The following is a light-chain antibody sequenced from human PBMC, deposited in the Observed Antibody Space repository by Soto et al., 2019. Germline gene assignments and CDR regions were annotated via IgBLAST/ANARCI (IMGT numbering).Light chain of an antibody. CDR1: QSVSSSF. J-gene: IGKJ1*01. CDR2: GAS. V-gene: IGKV3-20*01. CDR3: QQYGRSPTT. Sequence: EIVLTQSPGTLSLSPWERATLSCRASQSVSSSFLAWYQHKPGQAPRLIIYGASSRATGIPDRFSGSGSGTDFTLTISRLEPEDFAVYYCQQYGRSPTTFGQGTKVDI.